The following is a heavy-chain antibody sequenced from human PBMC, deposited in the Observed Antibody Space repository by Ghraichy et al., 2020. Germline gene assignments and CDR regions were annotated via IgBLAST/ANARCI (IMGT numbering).Heavy chain of an antibody. D-gene: IGHD3-3*01. J-gene: IGHJ6*02. CDR3: ARGYDFWSGYYDPGYYYYGMDV. V-gene: IGHV1-46*01. CDR1: GYTFTSYY. CDR2: INPSGGST. Sequence: ASVKVSCKASGYTFTSYYMHWVRQAPGQGLEWMGIINPSGGSTSYAQKFQGRVTMTRDTSTSTVYMELSSLRSEDTAVYYCARGYDFWSGYYDPGYYYYGMDVWGQGTTVTVSS.